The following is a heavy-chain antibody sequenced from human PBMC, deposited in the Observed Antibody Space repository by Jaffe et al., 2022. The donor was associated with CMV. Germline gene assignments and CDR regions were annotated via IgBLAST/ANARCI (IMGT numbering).Heavy chain of an antibody. J-gene: IGHJ4*02. Sequence: EVQLVESGGGLVKPGGSLRLSCAASGFTFSNAWMSWVRQAPGKGLEWVGRIKSKTDGGTTDYAAPVKGRFTISRDDSKNTLYLQMNSLKTEDTAVYYCTMGSITAPRGIGYWGQGTLVTVSS. V-gene: IGHV3-15*01. CDR2: IKSKTDGGTT. CDR3: TMGSITAPRGIGY. D-gene: IGHD6-6*01. CDR1: GFTFSNAW.